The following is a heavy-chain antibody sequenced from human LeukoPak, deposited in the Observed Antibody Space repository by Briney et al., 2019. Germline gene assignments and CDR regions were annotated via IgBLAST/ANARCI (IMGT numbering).Heavy chain of an antibody. Sequence: GGSLRLSCAASGFTFDDYGMSWVRQAPGKGLMWVSRIESNGLTLYADSVRDRFTISRDNGKSTIYLQMNSLRVDDTAIYYCAKAATYFYGSVTYDWFESWGQGTLVTVSS. CDR1: GFTFDDYG. V-gene: IGHV3-20*04. CDR3: AKAATYFYGSVTYDWFES. CDR2: IESNGLT. J-gene: IGHJ5*01. D-gene: IGHD3-10*01.